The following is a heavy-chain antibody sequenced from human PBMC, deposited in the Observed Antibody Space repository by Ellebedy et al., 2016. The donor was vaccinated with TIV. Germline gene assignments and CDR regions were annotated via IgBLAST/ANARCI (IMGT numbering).Heavy chain of an antibody. V-gene: IGHV3-7*03. D-gene: IGHD4-23*01. J-gene: IGHJ4*02. Sequence: PGGSLRLSCAASGFTFRNYWMSWVRQAPGKGLEWVANIKEDGSEKHYVDSVEGRFTISRDNAKNSLYLQMNSLRAEDTAVYYCARGGKHFFGHWGQGNVVTVSS. CDR2: IKEDGSEK. CDR1: GFTFRNYW. CDR3: ARGGKHFFGH.